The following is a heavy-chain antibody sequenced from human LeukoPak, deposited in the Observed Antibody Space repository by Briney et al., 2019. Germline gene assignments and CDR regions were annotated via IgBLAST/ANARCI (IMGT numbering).Heavy chain of an antibody. J-gene: IGHJ4*02. D-gene: IGHD6-19*01. CDR2: SFYTGTT. V-gene: IGHV4-59*08. CDR1: GDSISTYY. CDR3: ARHPSAVAAPGY. Sequence: SETLSLTCIVSGDSISTYYWSWIRQSPGKGMEWIGYSFYTGTTNYNPSLQSRVTISPDTSKNQISLKLAPVTAADTAVYYCARHPSAVAAPGYWGQGTLVTVSS.